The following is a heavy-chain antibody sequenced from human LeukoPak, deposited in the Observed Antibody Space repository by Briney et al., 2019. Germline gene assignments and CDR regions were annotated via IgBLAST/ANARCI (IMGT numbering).Heavy chain of an antibody. CDR2: IYPGDSDT. D-gene: IGHD3-10*01. Sequence: GESLKISCKISGYRLTDNWIGWVRQVPGKGLEWMGLIYPGDSDTRYSPSFQGQVTFSVDMSISTAYLQWSSLKASDTAMYYCARQVTMIRGLIIAPDGFDFWGQGTMVTVSS. J-gene: IGHJ3*01. CDR1: GYRLTDNW. CDR3: ARQVTMIRGLIIAPDGFDF. V-gene: IGHV5-51*01.